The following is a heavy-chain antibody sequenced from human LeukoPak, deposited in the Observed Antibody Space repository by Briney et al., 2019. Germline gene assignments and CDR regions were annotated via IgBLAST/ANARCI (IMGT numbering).Heavy chain of an antibody. Sequence: GGSLRLSCAASGFMFSSYWMSWVRQAPGKGLEWVSAISGSGGSTYYADSVKGRFTISRDNSKNTLYLQMNSLRAEDTAVYYCDSFSLVSYHFDYWGQGTLVTVSS. D-gene: IGHD3-16*02. V-gene: IGHV3-23*01. CDR2: ISGSGGST. J-gene: IGHJ4*02. CDR3: DSFSLVSYHFDY. CDR1: GFMFSSYW.